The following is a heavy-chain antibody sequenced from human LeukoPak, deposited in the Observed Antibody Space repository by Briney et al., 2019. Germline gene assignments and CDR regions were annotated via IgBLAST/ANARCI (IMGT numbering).Heavy chain of an antibody. Sequence: GESLKISLWTSGYHFKKAWIGWVRPTPAKGLDWLGIIYPGYFDTIYNPSLEGHITLSADHSITHAFLQCTSLETSGTGLYLFATKENDYFAQWGRGTQVTVSS. V-gene: IGHV5-51*06. D-gene: IGHD3-9*01. CDR3: ATKENDYFAQ. CDR2: IYPGYFDT. J-gene: IGHJ4*01. CDR1: GYHFKKAW.